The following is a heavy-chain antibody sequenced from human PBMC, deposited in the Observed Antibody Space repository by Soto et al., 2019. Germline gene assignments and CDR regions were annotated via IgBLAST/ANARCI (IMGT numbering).Heavy chain of an antibody. CDR3: ATRGVAAADFDF. CDR2: IWYDGSNK. J-gene: IGHJ4*02. V-gene: IGHV3-33*01. CDR1: GFTFSSYV. Sequence: QVQLVESGGGVVQPGRSLSLTCAASGFTFSSYVMHWVRQAPGKGLEWVATIWYDGSNKYYTDSVKGRFTISRDNSKNTLYLQMNSLRAEDTAMYYCATRGVAAADFDFWGQGTLVTVSS. D-gene: IGHD6-13*01.